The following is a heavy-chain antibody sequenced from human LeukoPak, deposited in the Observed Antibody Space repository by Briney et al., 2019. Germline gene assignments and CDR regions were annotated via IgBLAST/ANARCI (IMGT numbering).Heavy chain of an antibody. CDR2: IYHSGST. Sequence: PSETLSLTCTVSGYSISSGYYWGWIRQPPGKGLEWIGSIYHSGSTYYNPSLKSRVTISVDTSKNQFSLKLSSMTAADTAVYYCARVLFDIVVVPTDIHDALDIWGQGTLVTVSS. J-gene: IGHJ3*02. CDR3: ARVLFDIVVVPTDIHDALDI. CDR1: GYSISSGYY. V-gene: IGHV4-38-2*02. D-gene: IGHD2-2*01.